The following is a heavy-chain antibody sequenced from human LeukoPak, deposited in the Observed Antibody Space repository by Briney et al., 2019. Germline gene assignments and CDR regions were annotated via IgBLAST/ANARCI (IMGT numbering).Heavy chain of an antibody. V-gene: IGHV1-8*01. D-gene: IGHD4-17*01. Sequence: ASVKVSCKASGYTFTSYDINWVRQATGQGLERMGWMNPNSGNTGYAQKFQGRVTMTRNTSISTAYMELSSLRSEDTAVYYCASWRDYMTTVTTDYWGQGTLVTVSS. J-gene: IGHJ4*02. CDR1: GYTFTSYD. CDR2: MNPNSGNT. CDR3: ASWRDYMTTVTTDY.